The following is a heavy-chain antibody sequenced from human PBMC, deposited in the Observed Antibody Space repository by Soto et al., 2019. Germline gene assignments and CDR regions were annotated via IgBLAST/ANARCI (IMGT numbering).Heavy chain of an antibody. Sequence: GGSLRLSCAASGFTFSSYEMNWVRQAPGKGMEWVSYISSSGSTIYYADSVKGRFTISRDNAKNSLYLQMNSLRAEDTAVYYCAKDADDCTNGVCGHNWFDPWGQGTLVTVSS. CDR3: AKDADDCTNGVCGHNWFDP. V-gene: IGHV3-48*03. CDR2: ISSSGSTI. CDR1: GFTFSSYE. J-gene: IGHJ5*02. D-gene: IGHD2-8*01.